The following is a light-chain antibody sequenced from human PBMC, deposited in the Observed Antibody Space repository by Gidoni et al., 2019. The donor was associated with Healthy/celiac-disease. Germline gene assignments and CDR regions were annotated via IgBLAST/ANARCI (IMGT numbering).Light chain of an antibody. J-gene: IGLJ3*02. CDR3: QSADSSGTPWV. CDR1: ALPKPY. CDR2: KDS. Sequence: SYELTQPPSVSVSPGQTARITCSGDALPKPYAYLYQQKPGQAPVLVIYKDSERPSGIPERFSGSSSGTTVTLTISGVQAEDEADYYCQSADSSGTPWVFGGGTKLTVL. V-gene: IGLV3-25*03.